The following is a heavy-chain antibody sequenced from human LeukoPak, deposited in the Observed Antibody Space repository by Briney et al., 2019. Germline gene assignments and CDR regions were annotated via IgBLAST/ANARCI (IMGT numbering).Heavy chain of an antibody. CDR3: ARPPDSGSYHYYFDY. CDR1: GFTFSSYA. CDR2: ISYDGSNK. Sequence: GGSLRLSCAASGFTFSSYAMHWVRQAPGKGLEWVAFISYDGSNKYYADSVKGRFTISRDNSKNTLYLQMNSLRAEDTAVYYCARPPDSGSYHYYFDYWGQGTLVTVSS. J-gene: IGHJ4*02. D-gene: IGHD1-26*01. V-gene: IGHV3-30-3*01.